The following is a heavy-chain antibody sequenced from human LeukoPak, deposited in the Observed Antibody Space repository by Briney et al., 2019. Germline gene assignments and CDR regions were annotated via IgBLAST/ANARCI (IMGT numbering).Heavy chain of an antibody. Sequence: SETLSLTCTVSGASIRSGDYYWSWIRQPPGKGLEWIGYIYDSGSTYYNPSLKSRITISVDTSENRFSLKLSSVTATDTAVYYCARDCSGGSCYGAFDSWGQGTMVTVSS. CDR3: ARDCSGGSCYGAFDS. CDR1: GASIRSGDYY. CDR2: IYDSGST. J-gene: IGHJ3*02. V-gene: IGHV4-30-4*01. D-gene: IGHD2-15*01.